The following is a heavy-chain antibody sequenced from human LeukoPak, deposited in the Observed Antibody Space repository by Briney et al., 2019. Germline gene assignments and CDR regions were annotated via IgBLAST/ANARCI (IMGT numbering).Heavy chain of an antibody. Sequence: SQTLSLTCAVSGGSISSGGYSWSWIRQPPGKGLEWIGYIYHSGSTYYNPSLKSRVTISVDTSKNQFSLKLSSVTAADTAVYYCAMKWELDPTFDYWGQGTLVTVSS. D-gene: IGHD1-26*01. J-gene: IGHJ4*02. CDR3: AMKWELDPTFDY. CDR2: IYHSGST. CDR1: GGSISSGGYS. V-gene: IGHV4-30-2*01.